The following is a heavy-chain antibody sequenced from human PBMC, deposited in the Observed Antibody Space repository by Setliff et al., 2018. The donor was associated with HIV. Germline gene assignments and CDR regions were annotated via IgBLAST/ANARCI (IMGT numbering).Heavy chain of an antibody. J-gene: IGHJ3*02. D-gene: IGHD3-16*01. V-gene: IGHV3-23*01. CDR1: GFTFNNYA. CDR2: VGAVGGPT. CDR3: AKVFLFGIDVFDI. Sequence: PGGSLRLSCAASGFTFNNYAMNWVRQAPGKGLEWVSTVGAVGGPTHYAESVKGRFTISKDNSKNTLYLQMSSLRDEDTAVYYCAKVFLFGIDVFDIWGQGTMVTVSS.